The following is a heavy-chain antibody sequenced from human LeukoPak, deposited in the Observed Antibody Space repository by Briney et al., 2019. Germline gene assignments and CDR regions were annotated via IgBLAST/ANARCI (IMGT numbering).Heavy chain of an antibody. V-gene: IGHV1-2*02. CDR2: INPNSGGT. CDR3: ARSQNPNIVVVVADTHYYYGMDV. J-gene: IGHJ6*02. Sequence: GASVTVSCTASGYTYTGYYMHWVRQAPGQGLEWMGWINPNSGGTNYAQKFQGRVTMTRDTSISTAYMELSRLRSEDTAVYYCARSQNPNIVVVVADTHYYYGMDVWGQGTTVTVSS. D-gene: IGHD2-15*01. CDR1: GYTYTGYY.